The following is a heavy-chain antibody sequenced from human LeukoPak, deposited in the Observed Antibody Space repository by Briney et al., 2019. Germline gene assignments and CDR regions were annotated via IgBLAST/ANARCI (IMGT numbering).Heavy chain of an antibody. Sequence: PSETLSLTCTVSGGSISSGGYYWSWIRQHPGKGLEWIGYIYYSGSTYYNPSLKSRVTISVDTSKNQFSLKLSSMTAADTAVYYCARGVGYCSSTSCHTYYNWFDPWGQGTLVTVSS. CDR2: IYYSGST. CDR1: GGSISSGGYY. CDR3: ARGVGYCSSTSCHTYYNWFDP. V-gene: IGHV4-31*03. D-gene: IGHD2-2*01. J-gene: IGHJ5*02.